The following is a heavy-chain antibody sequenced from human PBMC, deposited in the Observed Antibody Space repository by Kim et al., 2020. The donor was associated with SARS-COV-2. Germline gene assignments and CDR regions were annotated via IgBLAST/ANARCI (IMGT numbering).Heavy chain of an antibody. CDR2: IIPIFGTA. CDR3: ARERGGGLITRVQGFDY. Sequence: SVKVSCKASGGTFSSYAISWVRQAPGQGLEWMGGIIPIFGTANYAQKFQGRVTITADESTSTAYMELSSLRSEDTAVYYCARERGGGLITRVQGFDYWGQGTLVTVSS. CDR1: GGTFSSYA. J-gene: IGHJ4*02. V-gene: IGHV1-69*13. D-gene: IGHD3-10*01.